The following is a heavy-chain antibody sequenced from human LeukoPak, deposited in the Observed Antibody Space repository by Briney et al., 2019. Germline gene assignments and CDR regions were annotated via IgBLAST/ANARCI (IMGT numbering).Heavy chain of an antibody. CDR2: ISGTGGTK. J-gene: IGHJ4*02. V-gene: IGHV3-23*01. Sequence: PGGSLRLSCAASGFTFSSHDMTWVRQAPGRGLEWVSIISGTGGTKYYADSVKGRFTISRDNSKNTLFLQMNSLRAEDTAVYYCARRYCTSASCYGGDDYWGQGTLVTVSS. CDR3: ARRYCTSASCYGGDDY. CDR1: GFTFSSHD. D-gene: IGHD2-2*01.